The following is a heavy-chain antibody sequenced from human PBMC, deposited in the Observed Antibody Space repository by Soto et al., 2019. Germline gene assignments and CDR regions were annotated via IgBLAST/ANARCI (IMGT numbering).Heavy chain of an antibody. CDR1: GLTFSSNA. CDR2: IGGRGGST. D-gene: IGHD2-15*01. Sequence: EVQLLESGGGLVQPGGSLRLAWAASGLTFSSNAMSWVRQAPGKGLEWGSAIGGRGGSTYYADSVKGRFTSSRDNSKNTLSLQMHSLRAEDTAVYYCAKRGGYCSGGSCYYDAFDIWGHGTMVTVSS. V-gene: IGHV3-23*01. J-gene: IGHJ3*02. CDR3: AKRGGYCSGGSCYYDAFDI.